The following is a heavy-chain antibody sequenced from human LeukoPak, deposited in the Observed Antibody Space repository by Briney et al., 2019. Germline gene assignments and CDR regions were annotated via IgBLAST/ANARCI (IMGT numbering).Heavy chain of an antibody. CDR1: GYTFTSYD. CDR3: ARVLRMYYDILTGYPPLGY. J-gene: IGHJ4*02. CDR2: MDPNSGNT. V-gene: IGHV1-8*01. D-gene: IGHD3-9*01. Sequence: GASVKVSCKASGYTFTSYDINWLRQATGQGLEWMGWMDPNSGNTGYAQKFQGRVTMTRNTSISTAYMELSSLRSEDTAVYYCARVLRMYYDILTGYPPLGYWGQGTLVTVSS.